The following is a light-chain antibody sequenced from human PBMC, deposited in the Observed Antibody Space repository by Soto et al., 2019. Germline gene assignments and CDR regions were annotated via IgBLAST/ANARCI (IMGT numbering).Light chain of an antibody. V-gene: IGLV1-44*01. Sequence: QSVLTQPPSASGTPGQRVTISCSGSNSNVGSYTVNWYQQLPGTAPKLLIYGQNQRPSGVPDRFSGSKSGTSASLAISGLQSEDEADYYCAVWYEGLRSRVFGGGTKLTVL. J-gene: IGLJ3*02. CDR1: NSNVGSYT. CDR3: AVWYEGLRSRV. CDR2: GQN.